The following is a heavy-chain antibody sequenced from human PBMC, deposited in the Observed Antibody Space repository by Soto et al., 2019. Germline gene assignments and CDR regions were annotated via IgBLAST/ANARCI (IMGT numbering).Heavy chain of an antibody. D-gene: IGHD1-1*01. CDR1: GDSFSKYP. Sequence: QVQLVQSGAAVKKPGSSVRVSCKASGDSFSKYPVNWVRQAPRQGLEWVGGVIPRFGTTNFAPTLQGRVTITADQSMNTVYMERSSLRSADTALYYCARGRGLYNSGRSQLDSWGQGTLVTVSS. J-gene: IGHJ4*02. CDR2: VIPRFGTT. CDR3: ARGRGLYNSGRSQLDS. V-gene: IGHV1-69*01.